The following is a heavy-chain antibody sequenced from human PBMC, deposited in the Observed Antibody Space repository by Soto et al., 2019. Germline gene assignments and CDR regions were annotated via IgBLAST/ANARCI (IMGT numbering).Heavy chain of an antibody. CDR2: INHSGRS. CDR3: ARGISMTVEVQRDAPDKYFFDS. CDR1: GGSFSCYY. Sequence: PSETLSLTCAVYGGSFSCYYWSWIRQPPGKGLEWIGEINHSGRSNSNPSLKSRVTVSVDTSKNQFSLKLSSVTAADTAVYYCARGISMTVEVQRDAPDKYFFDSWGQGTLVTVSS. J-gene: IGHJ4*02. V-gene: IGHV4-34*01. D-gene: IGHD3-22*01.